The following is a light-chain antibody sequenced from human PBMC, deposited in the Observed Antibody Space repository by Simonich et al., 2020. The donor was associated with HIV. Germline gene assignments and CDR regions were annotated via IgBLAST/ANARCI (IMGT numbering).Light chain of an antibody. CDR3: QQFNSYSYT. Sequence: DIVMTQSPDSLSVSLGERATINCKSSQSVLYRSNTKNYLAWYQQKPGQPPKMLIYWASTRESGVPDRFSGSGSETDFTLTISSLQADDFATYYCQQFNSYSYTFGQGTKLEIK. CDR1: QSVLYRSNTKNY. V-gene: IGKV4-1*01. CDR2: WAS. J-gene: IGKJ2*01.